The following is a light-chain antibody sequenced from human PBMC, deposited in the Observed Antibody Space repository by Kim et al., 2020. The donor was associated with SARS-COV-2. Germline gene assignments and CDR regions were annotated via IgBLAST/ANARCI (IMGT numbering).Light chain of an antibody. CDR1: QSIGSS. Sequence: EIVLTQSPDFQSVTPKEKVTITCRASQSIGSSLHWYQQKPDQSPKLLIKYASQSISGVPSRFSGSGSGTEFTLTISSLQPDDFATYYCQQYNNFPITFGQGTRLEIK. V-gene: IGKV6-21*02. J-gene: IGKJ5*01. CDR3: QQYNNFPIT. CDR2: YAS.